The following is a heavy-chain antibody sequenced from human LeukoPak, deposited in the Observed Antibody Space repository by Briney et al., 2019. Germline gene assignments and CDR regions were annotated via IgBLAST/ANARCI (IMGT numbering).Heavy chain of an antibody. J-gene: IGHJ4*02. CDR1: GFTFDDYA. CDR3: ATDRGWRTSGYYLYYFEY. D-gene: IGHD3-3*01. CDR2: IKHDGSEK. V-gene: IGHV3-7*01. Sequence: GGSLRLSCAASGFTFDDYAMHWVRQAPGKGLEWVASIKHDGSEKYYVDSVRGRFTISRDNTMNSLYLQMSSLRAEDTAVYYCATDRGWRTSGYYLYYFEYWGQGTLVTFSS.